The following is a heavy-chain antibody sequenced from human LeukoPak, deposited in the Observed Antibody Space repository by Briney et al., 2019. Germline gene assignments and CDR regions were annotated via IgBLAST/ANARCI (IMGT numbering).Heavy chain of an antibody. CDR1: GFTFSEYS. J-gene: IGHJ4*02. Sequence: GGSLRLSCAASGFTFSEYSMHWVRQAPGKGLEYVSAISTNGGSTYYANSVKGRFTISRDDPKNTLDLQMGSLRPEDMAVYYCARGFRYYGSGIDYWGRGTLVTVSS. V-gene: IGHV3-64*01. CDR2: ISTNGGST. D-gene: IGHD3-10*01. CDR3: ARGFRYYGSGIDY.